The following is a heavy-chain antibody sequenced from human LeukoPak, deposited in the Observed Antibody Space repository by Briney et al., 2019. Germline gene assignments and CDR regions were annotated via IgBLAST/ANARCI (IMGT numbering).Heavy chain of an antibody. CDR3: AREWAVAFDP. Sequence: SQTLSPTCTVSGGSISSGDYYWSWIRQPPGKGLEWIGYIYYSGSTYYNPSLKSRVTISVDTSKNQFSLKLSSVTAADTAVYCCAREWAVAFDPWGQGTLVTVSS. V-gene: IGHV4-30-4*01. D-gene: IGHD6-19*01. CDR2: IYYSGST. J-gene: IGHJ5*02. CDR1: GGSISSGDYY.